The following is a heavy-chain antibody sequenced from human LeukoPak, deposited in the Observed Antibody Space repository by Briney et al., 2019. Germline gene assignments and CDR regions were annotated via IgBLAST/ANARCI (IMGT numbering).Heavy chain of an antibody. V-gene: IGHV4-31*03. Sequence: SQTLSLTCTVSGGSISTGGYYWSWIRQHPGKGLEWIGHIYYSGSTYYNPSLKSRVSISVDTSKNQFSLKLSSVTAADTAVYYCARGHSYGYGWFDPWGQGTLVTVSS. CDR3: ARGHSYGYGWFDP. CDR2: IYYSGST. CDR1: GGSISTGGYY. D-gene: IGHD5-18*01. J-gene: IGHJ5*02.